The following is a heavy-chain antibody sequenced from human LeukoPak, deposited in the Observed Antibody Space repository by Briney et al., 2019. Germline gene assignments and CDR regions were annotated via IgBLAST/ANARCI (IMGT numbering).Heavy chain of an antibody. V-gene: IGHV4-30-4*08. CDR3: ASEDSSSSYFDS. J-gene: IGHJ4*02. CDR1: GGSISSGDYY. D-gene: IGHD6-6*01. Sequence: NPSQTLSLTCTVSGGSISSGDYYWSWIRQPPGKDLEWIGYIYYSGSTYYNPSLKSRVTISVDTSKNQFSLKLSSVTAADTAVYYCASEDSSSSYFDSWGQGTLVTVSS. CDR2: IYYSGST.